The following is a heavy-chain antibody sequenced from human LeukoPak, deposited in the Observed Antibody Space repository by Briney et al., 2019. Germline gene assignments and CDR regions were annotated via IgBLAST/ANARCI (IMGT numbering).Heavy chain of an antibody. Sequence: GASVKVSGKASGYRFTSSDINWVRQAPGQGLEWMGWINPDSGDTGYAEKFQDRLTIAGDTSITTAYMELTNLKSEDTAVYYCTRGWDLWGQGTLVTVSS. CDR1: GYRFTSSD. CDR3: TRGWDL. V-gene: IGHV1-8*03. CDR2: INPDSGDT. J-gene: IGHJ5*02.